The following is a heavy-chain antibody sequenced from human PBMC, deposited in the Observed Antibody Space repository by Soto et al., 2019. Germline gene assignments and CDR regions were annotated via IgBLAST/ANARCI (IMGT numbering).Heavy chain of an antibody. J-gene: IGHJ4*02. D-gene: IGHD3-3*01. CDR2: MNPNSGNT. Sequence: QVQLVQSGAEVKKPGASVKVSCKASGYTFTSYDINWVRQDTGQGLEWMGWMNPNSGNTGYAQKFQGRVTMTKNTSISTAYMELSSLRSEDTAVYYCARGITIFGVVEPGGQGTLITISS. V-gene: IGHV1-8*01. CDR1: GYTFTSYD. CDR3: ARGITIFGVVEP.